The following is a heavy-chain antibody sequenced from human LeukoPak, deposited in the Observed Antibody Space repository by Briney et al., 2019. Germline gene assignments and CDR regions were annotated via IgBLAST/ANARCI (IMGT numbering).Heavy chain of an antibody. J-gene: IGHJ3*02. Sequence: ASVKVSCKASGYTLTDYFIHWMRQTPGQGLEWLGWINPNSGVTRYAQKFQDRVTMTRDTAAYMELSSLKSDDTDMYYCVRAVSGTLGGAFDIWGQGTAVTVSS. CDR1: GYTLTDYF. CDR2: INPNSGVT. CDR3: VRAVSGTLGGAFDI. D-gene: IGHD1-7*01. V-gene: IGHV1-2*02.